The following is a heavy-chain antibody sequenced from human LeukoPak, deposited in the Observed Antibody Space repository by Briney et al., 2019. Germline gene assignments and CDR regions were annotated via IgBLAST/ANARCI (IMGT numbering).Heavy chain of an antibody. CDR1: GFTVSSNY. D-gene: IGHD3-22*01. J-gene: IGHJ5*02. V-gene: IGHV3-53*01. CDR3: VRQPPGVYDTTQNWFDP. CDR2: IYSGGST. Sequence: GGSLRLSCAASGFTVSSNYMSWVRQAPGKGPEWVSVIYSGGSTYYADSVKGRFTISRDNSKNTLHFQMNSLRAEDTAVYYCVRQPPGVYDTTQNWFDPWGQGTLVTVSS.